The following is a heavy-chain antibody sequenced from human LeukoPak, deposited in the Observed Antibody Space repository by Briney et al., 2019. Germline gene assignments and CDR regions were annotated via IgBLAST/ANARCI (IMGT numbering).Heavy chain of an antibody. J-gene: IGHJ3*02. V-gene: IGHV4-59*01. D-gene: IGHD3-22*01. CDR2: IYYNGST. CDR3: ARLLDYDSSGYPDTFDI. Sequence: SETLSLTCTVSGGSISDNYWTWIRQPPGKGLEWIGYIYYNGSTNYNPSLKSRVTISLVTSKNHFSLELSSLTAADTAVYYCARLLDYDSSGYPDTFDIWGQGTMVTVSS. CDR1: GGSISDNY.